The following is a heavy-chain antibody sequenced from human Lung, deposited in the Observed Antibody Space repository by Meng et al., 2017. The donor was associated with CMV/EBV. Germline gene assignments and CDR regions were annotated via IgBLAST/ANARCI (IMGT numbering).Heavy chain of an antibody. CDR1: GDSITNHNW. J-gene: IGHJ4*02. V-gene: IGHV4-4*02. CDR2: IYHSGST. CDR3: ARVGQWLPIDY. D-gene: IGHD6-19*01. Sequence: QVQLRGSGPGLGKPSETLSLTCAVSGDSITNHNWWAWVRQPPGKGLEWIGEIYHSGSTNYNPSLKSRVTISVDKSKNQFSLNLSSVTAADTAVYYCARVGQWLPIDYWGQGTLVSVSS.